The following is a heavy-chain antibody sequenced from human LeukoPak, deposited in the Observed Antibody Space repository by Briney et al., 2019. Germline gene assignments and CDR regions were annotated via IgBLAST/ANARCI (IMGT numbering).Heavy chain of an antibody. CDR1: GYTFTSYG. CDR3: ARGYYGSGSYYRTYNWFDP. V-gene: IGHV1-18*01. CDR2: ISAYNGNT. J-gene: IGHJ5*02. D-gene: IGHD3-10*01. Sequence: GASVKVSCTASGYTFTSYGISWVRQAPGQGLEWMGWISAYNGNTNYAQKLQGRVTMTTDTSTSTAYMELRSLRSDDTAVYYCARGYYGSGSYYRTYNWFDPWGQGTLVTVSS.